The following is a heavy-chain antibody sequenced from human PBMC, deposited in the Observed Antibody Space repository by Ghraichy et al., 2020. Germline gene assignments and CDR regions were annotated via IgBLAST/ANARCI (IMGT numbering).Heavy chain of an antibody. Sequence: SETLSLTCTVSGGSISSYYWSWIRQPPGKGLEWIGYIYYSGSTNYNPSLKSRVTISVDTSKNQFYLKLSSVTAADTAVYYCARSDPSKLGYYYYGMDVWGQGSTVTVS. D-gene: IGHD7-27*01. J-gene: IGHJ6*02. CDR1: GGSISSYY. CDR2: IYYSGST. CDR3: ARSDPSKLGYYYYGMDV. V-gene: IGHV4-59*01.